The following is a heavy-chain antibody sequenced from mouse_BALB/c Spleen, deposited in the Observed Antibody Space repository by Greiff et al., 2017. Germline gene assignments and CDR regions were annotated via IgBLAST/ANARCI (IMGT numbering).Heavy chain of an antibody. CDR1: GYTFTDYV. J-gene: IGHJ2*01. V-gene: IGHV1-77*01. CDR3: ARLIKKAVFDY. D-gene: IGHD2-4*01. Sequence: QVQLKESGPELVKPGASVKMSCKASGYTFTDYVISWVKQRTGQGLEWIGEIYPGSGSTYYNEKFKGKATLTADKSSNTAYMQLSSLTSEDSAVYFCARLIKKAVFDYWGQGTTLTVSS. CDR2: IYPGSGST.